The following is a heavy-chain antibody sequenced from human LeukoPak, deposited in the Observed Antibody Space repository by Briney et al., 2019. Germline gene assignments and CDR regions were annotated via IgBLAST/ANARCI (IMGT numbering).Heavy chain of an antibody. D-gene: IGHD3/OR15-3a*01. Sequence: PSETLSLTCVVSGGSLHRSFWTWVRQPPGKGLEWIGLIYSSGTTDYSPSLKSRLTISIDTSKNQFSPRLASVTTADTAVYYCGRRPAVDGPIDSWGQGTLVAVSS. J-gene: IGHJ4*02. CDR3: GRRPAVDGPIDS. V-gene: IGHV4-59*01. CDR1: GGSLHRSF. CDR2: IYSSGTT.